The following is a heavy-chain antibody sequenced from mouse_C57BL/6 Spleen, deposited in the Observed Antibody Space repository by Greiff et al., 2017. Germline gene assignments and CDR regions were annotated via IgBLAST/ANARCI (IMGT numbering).Heavy chain of an antibody. CDR1: GFSLTSYG. D-gene: IGHD1-1*01. Sequence: VQLQQSGPGLVQPSQSLSITCTASGFSLTSYGVHWVRQSPGKGLEWLGVIWSGGSTDSNAAFISRLSISRDNSKSQVFFKMNSLQADDTAIYYCARGGGRGFDYWGQGTTLTVSS. CDR3: ARGGGRGFDY. J-gene: IGHJ2*01. V-gene: IGHV2-2*01. CDR2: IWSGGST.